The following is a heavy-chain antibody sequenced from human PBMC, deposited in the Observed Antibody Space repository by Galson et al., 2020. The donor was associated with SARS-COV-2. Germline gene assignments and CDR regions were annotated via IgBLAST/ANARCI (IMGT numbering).Heavy chain of an antibody. CDR2: ISYDGSNK. CDR1: GFTFSSYA. J-gene: IGHJ4*02. Sequence: GGSLRLSCAASGFTFSSYAMHWVRQAPGKGLEWVAVISYDGSNKYYADSVKGRFTISRDNSKNTLYLQMNSLRAEDTAVYYCARDVRALFDYWGQGTLVTVSS. V-gene: IGHV3-30*04. CDR3: ARDVRALFDY.